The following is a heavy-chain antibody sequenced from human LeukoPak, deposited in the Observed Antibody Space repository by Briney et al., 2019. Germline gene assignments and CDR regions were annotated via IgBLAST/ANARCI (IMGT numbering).Heavy chain of an antibody. CDR1: VGTFINYA. CDR2: IIPIFGIA. D-gene: IGHD1-26*01. CDR3: ARVSSGSYAALDY. J-gene: IGHJ4*02. Sequence: ASVKVSCKSSVGTFINYAISWVRQAPGQGLEWMGGIIPIFGIANYAQKFQGRVTISTDESTTTAYMELSSLRSEDTAVYYCARVSSGSYAALDYWGQGTLVTVSS. V-gene: IGHV1-69*05.